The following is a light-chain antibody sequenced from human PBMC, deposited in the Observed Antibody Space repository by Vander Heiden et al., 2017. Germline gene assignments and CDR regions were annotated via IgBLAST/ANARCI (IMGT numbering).Light chain of an antibody. V-gene: IGKV3-20*01. Sequence: EIVLTQSPVTLSLSPGERATLSCRASQSVSNTYLAWYQQKPGQAPRLLIYGASSRATSIPDRFSGSGSGTDFTLTISRLEPEDFAVYYCQQYGSSPPYTFGQGTKLEIK. CDR2: GAS. J-gene: IGKJ2*01. CDR1: QSVSNTY. CDR3: QQYGSSPPYT.